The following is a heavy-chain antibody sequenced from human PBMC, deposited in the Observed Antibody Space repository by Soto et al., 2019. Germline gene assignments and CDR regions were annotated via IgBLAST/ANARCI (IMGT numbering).Heavy chain of an antibody. CDR2: IWYDGSNK. D-gene: IGHD6-13*01. CDR3: ARRSAAGAATYYYYGMDV. J-gene: IGHJ6*02. Sequence: GGSLRLSCAAPGFTFSSYGMHWVRQAPGKGLEWVAVIWYDGSNKYYADSVKGRFTISRDNSKNTLYLQMNSLRAEDTAVYYCARRSAAGAATYYYYGMDVWGQGTTVTVSS. CDR1: GFTFSSYG. V-gene: IGHV3-33*01.